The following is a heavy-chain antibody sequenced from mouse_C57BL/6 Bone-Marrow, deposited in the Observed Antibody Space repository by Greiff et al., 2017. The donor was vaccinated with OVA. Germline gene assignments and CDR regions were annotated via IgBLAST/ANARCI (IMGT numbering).Heavy chain of an antibody. CDR3: ARPLNWDWFAY. D-gene: IGHD4-1*01. CDR2: ISSGGSYT. J-gene: IGHJ3*01. Sequence: VQLKESGGDLVKPGGSLKLSCAASGFTFSSYGMSWVRQTPDKRLEWVATISSGGSYTYYPDSVKGRFTISRDNAKNTLYLQMSSLKSEDTAMYYCARPLNWDWFAYWGQGTLVTVSA. CDR1: GFTFSSYG. V-gene: IGHV5-6*01.